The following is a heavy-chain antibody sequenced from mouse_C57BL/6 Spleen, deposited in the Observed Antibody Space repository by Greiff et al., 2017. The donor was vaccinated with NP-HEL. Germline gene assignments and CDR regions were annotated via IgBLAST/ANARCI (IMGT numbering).Heavy chain of an antibody. V-gene: IGHV1-69*01. Sequence: QVQLQQPGAELVMPGASVKLSCKASGYTFTSYWMHWVKQRPGQGLEWIEEIDPSDSYTNYNQKFKGKSTLTVDKSSSTAYMQLSSLTSEDSAVYYCARSTGAWFAYWGQGTLVTVSA. J-gene: IGHJ3*01. CDR1: GYTFTSYW. CDR2: IDPSDSYT. D-gene: IGHD4-1*02. CDR3: ARSTGAWFAY.